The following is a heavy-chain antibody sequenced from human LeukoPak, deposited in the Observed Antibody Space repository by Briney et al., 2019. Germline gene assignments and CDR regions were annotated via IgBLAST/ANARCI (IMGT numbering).Heavy chain of an antibody. V-gene: IGHV3-23*01. D-gene: IGHD2/OR15-2a*01. CDR2: ISGSGGST. CDR3: ATDPDSIWFDP. J-gene: IGHJ5*02. Sequence: GGSLRLSCTASGFTFSSYAMSWVRQAPGKGLEWVSAISGSGGSTYYADSVKGRFTISRDNSKNTLYLQMNSLRAEDTAVYYCATDPDSIWFDPWGQGTLVTVSS. CDR1: GFTFSSYA.